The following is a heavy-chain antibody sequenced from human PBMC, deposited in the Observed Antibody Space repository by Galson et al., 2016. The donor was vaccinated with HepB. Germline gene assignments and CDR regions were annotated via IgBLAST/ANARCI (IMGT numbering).Heavy chain of an antibody. V-gene: IGHV2-26*01. CDR2: IFSNDGE. D-gene: IGHD2-21*02. CDR1: GFSLRNSRMS. CDR3: ARMSSPPHCSAYCYSRDY. Sequence: PALVKPPQTLTLTCTVSGFSLRNSRMSVSWIRQPPGKALEWLAHIFSNDGESYSTSLKSRLTISMDTSKSQVILTMTNMDPVDTATSFFARMSSPPHCSAYCYSRDYGGQGTLVTVSS. J-gene: IGHJ4*02.